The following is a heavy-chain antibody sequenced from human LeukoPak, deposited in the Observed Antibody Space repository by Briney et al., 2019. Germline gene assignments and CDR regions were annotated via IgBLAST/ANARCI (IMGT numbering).Heavy chain of an antibody. V-gene: IGHV1-46*01. CDR2: INPSGGST. CDR3: ARNIWFGESNDAFDF. Sequence: ASVKVSCKASGYTFTSYYMHWVRQAPGQGLEWMGIINPSGGSTSYAQKFQGRVTMTRDTSISTAYMELSRLRSDDTAVYYCARNIWFGESNDAFDFWGQGTMVTVSS. D-gene: IGHD3-10*01. CDR1: GYTFTSYY. J-gene: IGHJ3*01.